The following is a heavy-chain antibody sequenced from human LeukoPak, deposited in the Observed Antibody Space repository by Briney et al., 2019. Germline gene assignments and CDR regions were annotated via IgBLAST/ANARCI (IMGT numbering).Heavy chain of an antibody. V-gene: IGHV4-34*01. CDR3: ARGPTISETGYFDY. D-gene: IGHD1-1*01. Sequence: PSETLSLTWAGYGGSFTGFYWSWIRQSPGKGLQWIAEVNHRGDTNYNPSVKGRVTISVDTSKNQFSLKVTSLTAADTAVYYCARGPTISETGYFDYWGQGTLVTVSS. J-gene: IGHJ4*03. CDR2: VNHRGDT. CDR1: GGSFTGFY.